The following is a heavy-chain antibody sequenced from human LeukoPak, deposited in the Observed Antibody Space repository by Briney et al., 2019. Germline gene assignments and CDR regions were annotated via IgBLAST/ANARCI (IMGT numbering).Heavy chain of an antibody. Sequence: SETLSLTCTVSGGSISSYYWSWIRQPPGKGLEWIGEINHSGSTNYNPSLKSRVTISVDTSKNQFSLKLSSVTAADTAVYYCARTYYYDSSGYSVFDYWGQGTLVTVSS. D-gene: IGHD3-22*01. CDR2: INHSGST. CDR1: GGSISSYY. J-gene: IGHJ4*02. V-gene: IGHV4-34*01. CDR3: ARTYYYDSSGYSVFDY.